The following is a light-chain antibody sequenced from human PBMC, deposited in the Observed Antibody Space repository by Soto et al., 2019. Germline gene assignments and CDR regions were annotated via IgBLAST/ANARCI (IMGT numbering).Light chain of an antibody. J-gene: IGKJ1*01. CDR3: TQALQTPPT. CDR2: DAS. V-gene: IGKV1-5*01. Sequence: STLPALIGGRVAITCRASQSISTYLAWYQQKPGKAPKLLIYDASSLESGVPSRFSGSGSGAEFTLKISRVEAEDVGVYYCTQALQTPPTFGQGTNVDIK. CDR1: QSISTY.